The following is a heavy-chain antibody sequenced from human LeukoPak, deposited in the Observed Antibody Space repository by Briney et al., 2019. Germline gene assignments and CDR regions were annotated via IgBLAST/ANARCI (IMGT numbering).Heavy chain of an antibody. Sequence: SETLSLTCSVSGYSISSGHYWGWIRQPPGKGLEWIGRIFHGGNTYYNPSLKTRVTISLDTSKNQLSLRLNSVTASDTAVYYCARGRSPGYSAHDGIDPWGQGTLVTVSA. CDR2: IFHGGNT. J-gene: IGHJ5*02. CDR1: GYSISSGHY. D-gene: IGHD5-12*01. CDR3: ARGRSPGYSAHDGIDP. V-gene: IGHV4-38-2*02.